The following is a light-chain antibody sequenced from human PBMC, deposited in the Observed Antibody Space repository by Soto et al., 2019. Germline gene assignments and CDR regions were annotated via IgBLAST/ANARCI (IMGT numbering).Light chain of an antibody. CDR3: QQYNSYPWT. J-gene: IGKJ2*02. V-gene: IGKV1-5*01. CDR1: QSISSW. CDR2: DAS. Sequence: DILMTQSPSTLSASVGDRVTITCRASQSISSWLAWYQQKPGKAPKLLIYDASSLESGVPSRFSGSGSGTEFTLTISSLQPDDFATYYYQQYNSYPWTFGQGTKLEIK.